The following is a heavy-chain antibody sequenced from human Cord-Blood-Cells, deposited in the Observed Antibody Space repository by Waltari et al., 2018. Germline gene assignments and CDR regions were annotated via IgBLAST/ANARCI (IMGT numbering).Heavy chain of an antibody. V-gene: IGHV3-49*04. CDR2: IRSKAYGGTT. Sequence: EVQLVESGGGLVQPGRSLRLSCTASGFTFGDYAMRWVRQAPGKGLEWVGFIRSKAYGGTTEYAASVKGRFTISRDDSKSIAYLQMNSLKTEDTAVYYCTTARGFDYWGQGTLVTVSS. CDR1: GFTFGDYA. CDR3: TTARGFDY. D-gene: IGHD3-10*01. J-gene: IGHJ4*02.